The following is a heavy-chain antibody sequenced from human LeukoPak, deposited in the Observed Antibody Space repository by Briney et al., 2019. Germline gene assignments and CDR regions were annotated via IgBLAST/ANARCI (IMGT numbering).Heavy chain of an antibody. Sequence: ASXKVSCKASGYTFTSYYMHWVRQAPGQGLEWMGIINPSGGSTSYAQKFQGRVTMTRDTSTSTVYMELSSLRSEDTAVYYCARSNFYCSSTSCYRNYYFDYWGQGTLVTVSS. CDR2: INPSGGST. D-gene: IGHD2-2*01. CDR1: GYTFTSYY. CDR3: ARSNFYCSSTSCYRNYYFDY. V-gene: IGHV1-46*03. J-gene: IGHJ4*02.